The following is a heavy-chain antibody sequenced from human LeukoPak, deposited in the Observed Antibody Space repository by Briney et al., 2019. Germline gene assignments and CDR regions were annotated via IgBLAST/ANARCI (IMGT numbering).Heavy chain of an antibody. Sequence: SETLSLTCTVSGGSISSSSYYWGWIRQPPGKGLEWIGSIYYSGSTYYNPSLKSRVTISVDTSKNQFSLKLSSVTAAVTAVYYCARLLTMIVVADYWGQGTLVTVSS. V-gene: IGHV4-39*01. D-gene: IGHD3-22*01. CDR2: IYYSGST. CDR1: GGSISSSSYY. J-gene: IGHJ4*02. CDR3: ARLLTMIVVADY.